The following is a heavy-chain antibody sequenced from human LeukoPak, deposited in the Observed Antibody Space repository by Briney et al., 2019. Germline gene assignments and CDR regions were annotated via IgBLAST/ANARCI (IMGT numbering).Heavy chain of an antibody. CDR1: GGSINSNSYY. J-gene: IGHJ4*02. CDR3: ARDSSLRATFDY. CDR2: IYYSGST. Sequence: SETLSLTFIVSGGSINSNSYYWAWVRPPPGQGLAWIGSIYYSGSTYYNPSLKGRFTVSRDNSKNTLFLQMNSLRAEDTAVYYCARDSSLRATFDYWGQGTLVTVSS. V-gene: IGHV4-39*02. D-gene: IGHD5-12*01.